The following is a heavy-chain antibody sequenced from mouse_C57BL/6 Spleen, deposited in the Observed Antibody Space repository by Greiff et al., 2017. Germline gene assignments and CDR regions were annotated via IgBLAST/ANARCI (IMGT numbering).Heavy chain of an antibody. J-gene: IGHJ1*03. CDR2: IDPATGGT. Sequence: QVQLKESGAELVRPGASVTLSCKASGYTFTDYEMHWVKQTPVHGLEWIGAIDPATGGTDYNQKFKGKAILTADKSSSTAYMDLRSLTSDDSAVYYCTRSYSYGSSYWYFDVWSTGTTVTVSS. D-gene: IGHD1-1*01. CDR1: GYTFTDYE. CDR3: TRSYSYGSSYWYFDV. V-gene: IGHV1-15*01.